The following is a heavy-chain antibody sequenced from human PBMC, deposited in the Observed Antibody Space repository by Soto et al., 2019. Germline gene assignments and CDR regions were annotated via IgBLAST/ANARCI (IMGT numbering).Heavy chain of an antibody. Sequence: PSETLSLTCTVSGGSISSGGYYWSWIRQHPGKGLEWIGYIYYSGSTYYNPSLKSRVTISVDTSKNQFSLKLSSVTASATAVYYCARSVRGVIPNWFDPWGQGTLVTVSS. CDR2: IYYSGST. V-gene: IGHV4-31*02. J-gene: IGHJ5*02. CDR1: GGSISSGGYY. D-gene: IGHD3-10*01. CDR3: ARSVRGVIPNWFDP.